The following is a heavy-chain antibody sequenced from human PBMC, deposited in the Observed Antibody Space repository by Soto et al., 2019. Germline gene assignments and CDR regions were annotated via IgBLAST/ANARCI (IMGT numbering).Heavy chain of an antibody. CDR1: GFTFTSSA. D-gene: IGHD2-8*01. Sequence: SVKVSCKASGFTFTSSAFQWVRQARGQRLEWIGWIAVGSGYINYAQRFQDRVTLTRDMSTATTYMELSRLTSEDTAIYYCAADATAWQQMVPSDYWGQGTLVTVS. CDR3: AADATAWQQMVPSDY. V-gene: IGHV1-58*01. CDR2: IAVGSGYI. J-gene: IGHJ4*02.